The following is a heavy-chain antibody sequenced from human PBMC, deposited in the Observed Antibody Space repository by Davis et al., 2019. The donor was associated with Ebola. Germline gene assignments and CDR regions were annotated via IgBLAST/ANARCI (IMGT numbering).Heavy chain of an antibody. V-gene: IGHV3-9*01. CDR1: GFTFDDYA. CDR3: AKDIGDRGGMDV. CDR2: ISWNSGSI. J-gene: IGHJ6*02. Sequence: PGGSLRLSCAASGFTFDDYAMHWVRQAPGKGLEWVSGISWNSGSIGYADSVKGRFTISRDNAKNSLYLQMNSLRAEDTALYYCAKDIGDRGGMDVWGQGTTVTVSS.